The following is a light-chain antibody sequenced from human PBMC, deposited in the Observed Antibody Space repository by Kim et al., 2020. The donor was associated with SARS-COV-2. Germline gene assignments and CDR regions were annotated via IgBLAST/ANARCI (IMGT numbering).Light chain of an antibody. CDR1: TGAVTSSHY. V-gene: IGLV7-46*01. CDR2: DTN. J-gene: IGLJ3*02. CDR3: LLLFGSSRV. Sequence: QAVVTQEPSLTVSPGGTVTLTCGSSTGAVTSSHYPYWFHQKPGQAPRGLIYDTNKKHPWTPARFSGSPLGAKAALTLSAALPEDEADYYCLLLFGSSRVFGGGTQLTVL.